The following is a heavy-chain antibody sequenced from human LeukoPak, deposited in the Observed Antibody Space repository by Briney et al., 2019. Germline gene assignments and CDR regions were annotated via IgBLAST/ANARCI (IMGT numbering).Heavy chain of an antibody. J-gene: IGHJ5*02. V-gene: IGHV1-18*01. CDR1: GYTFTSYG. Sequence: ASVKVSCKASGYTFTSYGISWVRQAPGQGLEWMGWISAYNGNTNCAQKLQGRVTMTTDTSTSTAYMELRSLRSDDTAVYYCARDPFAMVRGVRLNWFDPWGQGTLVTVSS. CDR3: ARDPFAMVRGVRLNWFDP. D-gene: IGHD3-10*01. CDR2: ISAYNGNT.